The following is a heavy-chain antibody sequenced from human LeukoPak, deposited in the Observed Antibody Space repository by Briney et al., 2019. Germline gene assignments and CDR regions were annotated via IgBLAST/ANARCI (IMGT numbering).Heavy chain of an antibody. CDR3: ARLKKRREWLRAYYYYYYMDV. CDR1: GYTFTSYD. D-gene: IGHD5-12*01. CDR2: MNPNSGNT. Sequence: ASVKVSCKASGYTFTSYDINWVRQATGQGREWMGWMNPNSGNTGYAQKFQGRVTMTRNTSISTAYMELSSLRSEDTAVYYCARLKKRREWLRAYYYYYYMDVWGKGTTVTISS. J-gene: IGHJ6*03. V-gene: IGHV1-8*01.